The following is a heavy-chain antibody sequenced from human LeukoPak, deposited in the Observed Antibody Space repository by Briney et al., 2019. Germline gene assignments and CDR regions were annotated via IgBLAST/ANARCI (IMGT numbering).Heavy chain of an antibody. CDR2: INTNTGNP. J-gene: IGHJ5*02. D-gene: IGHD6-19*01. CDR1: GYTFTSYA. Sequence: ASVKVSCKASGYTFTSYAMNWVRQAPGQGLEWMGWINTNTGNPTYAQGFTGRFVFSLDTSVSTAYLQISSLKAEDTAVYYCARDLSSGWPNWFDPWGQGTLVTVSS. V-gene: IGHV7-4-1*02. CDR3: ARDLSSGWPNWFDP.